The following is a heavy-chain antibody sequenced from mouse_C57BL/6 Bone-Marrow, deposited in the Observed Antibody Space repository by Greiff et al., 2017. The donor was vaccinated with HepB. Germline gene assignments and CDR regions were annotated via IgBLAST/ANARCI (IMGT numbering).Heavy chain of an antibody. CDR3: ANPPHYYGSSYWYFDV. V-gene: IGHV1-82*01. J-gene: IGHJ1*03. CDR2: IYPGDGDT. CDR1: GYAFSSSW. D-gene: IGHD1-1*01. Sequence: QVQLQQSGPELVKPGASVKISCKASGYAFSSSWMNWVKQRPGKGLEWIGRIYPGDGDTNYNGKFKGKATLTADKSSSTAYMQLSSLTSEDSAVYFCANPPHYYGSSYWYFDVWGTGTTVTVSS.